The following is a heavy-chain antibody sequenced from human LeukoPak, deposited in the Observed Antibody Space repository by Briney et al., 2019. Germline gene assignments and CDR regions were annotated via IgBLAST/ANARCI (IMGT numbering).Heavy chain of an antibody. CDR1: GFTFSSYS. CDR2: ISSSSYI. J-gene: IGHJ5*02. Sequence: GGSLRLSCAASGFTFSSYSMNWVRQAPGKGLEWVSSISSSSYIYYADSVKGRFTISRDNAKNSLYLQMNSLRAEDTAVYYCARDVRGYSGYDPNWFDPWGQGTLVTVSS. CDR3: ARDVRGYSGYDPNWFDP. V-gene: IGHV3-21*01. D-gene: IGHD5-12*01.